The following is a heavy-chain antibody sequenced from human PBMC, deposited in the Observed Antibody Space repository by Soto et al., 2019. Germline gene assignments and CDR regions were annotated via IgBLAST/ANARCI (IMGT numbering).Heavy chain of an antibody. CDR1: GFTFIRYS. Sequence: GSLRLSCAGSGFTFIRYSIRFFRHSAFKWLEWVSSIGTRSDIYYADSVKGRFTISRDNSKNTLYLQMNSLRAEDTAVYYCASGGDYEENQVFGYYYGMDVWGQGTTVTVSS. CDR3: ASGGDYEENQVFGYYYGMDV. J-gene: IGHJ6*02. CDR2: IGTRSDI. D-gene: IGHD4-17*01. V-gene: IGHV3-21*01.